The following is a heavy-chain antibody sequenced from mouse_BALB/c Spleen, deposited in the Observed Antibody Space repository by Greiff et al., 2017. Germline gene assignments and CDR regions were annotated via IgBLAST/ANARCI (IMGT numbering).Heavy chain of an antibody. CDR2: ISYDGSN. D-gene: IGHD2-14*01. V-gene: IGHV3-6*02. Sequence: EVKLVESGPGLVKPSQSLSLTCSVTGYSITSGYYWNWIRQFPGNKLEWMGYISYDGSNNYNPSLKNRISITRDTSKNQFFLKLNSVTTEDTATYYCARDGTGYAMDYWGQGTSVTVSS. J-gene: IGHJ4*01. CDR3: ARDGTGYAMDY. CDR1: GYSITSGYY.